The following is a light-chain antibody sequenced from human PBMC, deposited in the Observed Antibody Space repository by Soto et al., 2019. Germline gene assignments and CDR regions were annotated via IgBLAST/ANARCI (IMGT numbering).Light chain of an antibody. J-gene: IGKJ1*01. Sequence: EIVLTQSPATLSLSPGERATLYCRASQTITNRCLAWYQQKPGQAPSLLIYDVSSRATGIPDRFSGSGSGTDFTLTISSLEPEDFAVYYCQQYVTSMWTFGQGTKV. CDR2: DVS. CDR1: QTITNRC. CDR3: QQYVTSMWT. V-gene: IGKV3-20*01.